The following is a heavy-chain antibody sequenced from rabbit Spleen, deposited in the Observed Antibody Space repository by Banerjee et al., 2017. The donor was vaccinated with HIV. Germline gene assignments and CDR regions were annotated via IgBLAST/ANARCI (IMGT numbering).Heavy chain of an antibody. CDR3: ARADKSDDCIDL. Sequence: QEQLEESGGDLVQPEGSLTLTCTASGFSFSGSYYLCWVRQAPGKGLEWIACIYGGSSGGTYYASWAKGRFTISKTSTTVTLQMTSLTAADTATYFCARADKSDDCIDLWGPGTLVTVS. V-gene: IGHV1S45*01. D-gene: IGHD2-1*01. J-gene: IGHJ4*01. CDR2: IYGGSSGGT. CDR1: GFSFSGSYY.